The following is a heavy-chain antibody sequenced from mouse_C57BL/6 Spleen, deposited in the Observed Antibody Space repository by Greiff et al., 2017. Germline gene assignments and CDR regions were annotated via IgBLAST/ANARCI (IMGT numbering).Heavy chain of an antibody. J-gene: IGHJ2*01. CDR1: GFTFSDYG. D-gene: IGHD3-3*01. V-gene: IGHV5-17*01. Sequence: DVKLQESGGGLVKPGGSLKLSCAASGFTFSDYGMHWVRQAPEKGLEWVAYISSGSSTIYYADTVKGRFTISRDNAKNTLFLQMTSLRSEDTAMYYCARRRDADYWGRGTTLTVAS. CDR3: ARRRDADY. CDR2: ISSGSSTI.